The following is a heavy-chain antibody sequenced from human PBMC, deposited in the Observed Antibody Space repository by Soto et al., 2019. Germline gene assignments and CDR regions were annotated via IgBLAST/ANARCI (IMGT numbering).Heavy chain of an antibody. J-gene: IGHJ6*02. CDR1: GGSISSGGYY. CDR2: IYYSGSP. Sequence: QVQLQESGPGLVKPSQTLSLTCTVSGGSISSGGYYWSWIRQHPGKGLEWIGYIYYSGSPYYNPSLKCRVNITVDTSKNQCSLKLSSVTAADTAVYYCARGFGFGGMDGWGQGTTVTVSS. V-gene: IGHV4-31*03. D-gene: IGHD3-10*01. CDR3: ARGFGFGGMDG.